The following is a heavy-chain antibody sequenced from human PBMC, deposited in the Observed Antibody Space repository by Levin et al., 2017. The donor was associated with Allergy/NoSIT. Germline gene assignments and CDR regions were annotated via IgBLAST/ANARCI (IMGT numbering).Heavy chain of an antibody. Sequence: PGGSLRLSCKGSGYVFAGYWIGWVRQVPGKGLEWMGIMYPGDSGTTYSPSFQGQVTISADKSISTAYLQWSSLKDSDTAIYYCARYRPVYGGNPDYWGQGTLVTVSS. CDR1: GYVFAGYW. V-gene: IGHV5-51*01. D-gene: IGHD4-23*01. CDR2: MYPGDSGT. J-gene: IGHJ4*02. CDR3: ARYRPVYGGNPDY.